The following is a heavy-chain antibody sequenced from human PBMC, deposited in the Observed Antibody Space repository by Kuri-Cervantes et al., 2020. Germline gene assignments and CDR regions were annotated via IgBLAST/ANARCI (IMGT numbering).Heavy chain of an antibody. CDR2: INPNSGGT. V-gene: IGHV1-2*04. J-gene: IGHJ4*02. D-gene: IGHD3-10*02. CDR3: ARDGWVTMFHFEN. CDR1: GYTFTGYY. Sequence: ASVKVSCKASGYTFTGYYMHWVRQAPGQGLEWMGWINPNSGGTNYAQKFQGWVTMTRDTSISTAYMELSSLRSEDTAMYYCARDGWVTMFHFENWGPGTLVTVSS.